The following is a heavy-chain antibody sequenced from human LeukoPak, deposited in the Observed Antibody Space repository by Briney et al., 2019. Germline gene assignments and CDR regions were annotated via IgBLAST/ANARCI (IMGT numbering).Heavy chain of an antibody. CDR1: GFTFSSYS. D-gene: IGHD4-17*01. Sequence: PGGSLRLSCAASGFTFSSYSMNWVRQAPGKGLEWVSSISSSSSYIYYADSVKGRFTISRDNAKNSLYLQMNSLRAEDTAVYYCAREGQSHGDYGYWGQGTLVTVSS. J-gene: IGHJ4*02. CDR2: ISSSSSYI. CDR3: AREGQSHGDYGY. V-gene: IGHV3-21*04.